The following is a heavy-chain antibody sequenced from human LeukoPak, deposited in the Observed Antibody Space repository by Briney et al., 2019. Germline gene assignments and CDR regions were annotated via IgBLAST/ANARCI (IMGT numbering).Heavy chain of an antibody. CDR2: IKQDGSEK. CDR3: ARDKLYYYDSSGYY. Sequence: GRSLRLSCAASGFTFSSYAMSWVRQAPGKGLEWVANIKQDGSEKYYVDSVKGRFTISRDNAKNSLYLQMNSLRAEDTAVYYCARDKLYYYDSSGYYWGQGTLVTVSS. CDR1: GFTFSSYA. D-gene: IGHD3-22*01. V-gene: IGHV3-7*01. J-gene: IGHJ4*02.